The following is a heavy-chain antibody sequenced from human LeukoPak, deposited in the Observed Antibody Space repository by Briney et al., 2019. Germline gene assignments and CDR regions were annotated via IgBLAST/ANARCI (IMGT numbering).Heavy chain of an antibody. Sequence: SETLSLTCTVSGGSISSYYWSWIRQPPGKGLEWIGEINHSGSTNYNPSLKSRVTISVDTSKNQFSLKLSSVTAADTAVYYCARGRNWGSWGQGTLVTVSS. CDR1: GGSISSYY. V-gene: IGHV4-34*01. CDR2: INHSGST. CDR3: ARGRNWGS. D-gene: IGHD7-27*01. J-gene: IGHJ4*02.